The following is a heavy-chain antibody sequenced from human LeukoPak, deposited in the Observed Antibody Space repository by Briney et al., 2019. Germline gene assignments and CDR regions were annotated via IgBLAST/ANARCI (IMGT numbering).Heavy chain of an antibody. Sequence: SETLSLTCGASDGSLDIYYWMFVRQPPGKGLQWIGEITYRGSPYYHPSLKSRVTISIDASQRHVSLTLNSVTAADTAVYYCATYGGDWKFDSWGQGTLVTVSS. CDR2: ITYRGSP. D-gene: IGHD2-21*01. J-gene: IGHJ4*02. CDR1: DGSLDIYY. V-gene: IGHV4-34*01. CDR3: ATYGGDWKFDS.